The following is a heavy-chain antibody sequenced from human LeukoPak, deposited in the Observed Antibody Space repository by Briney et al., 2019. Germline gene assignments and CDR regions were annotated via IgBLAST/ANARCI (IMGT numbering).Heavy chain of an antibody. J-gene: IGHJ4*02. CDR1: GYSLSSGYY. CDR2: IYHSGST. Sequence: SETLSLTCTVSGYSLSSGYYWGWIRQPPGKGLEWIGSIYHSGSTYYNPSLKSRVTISVDTSKNQFSLKLSSVTAADTAVYYCARVSSYYDSSGYVGYWGQGTLVTVSS. CDR3: ARVSSYYDSSGYVGY. V-gene: IGHV4-38-2*02. D-gene: IGHD3-22*01.